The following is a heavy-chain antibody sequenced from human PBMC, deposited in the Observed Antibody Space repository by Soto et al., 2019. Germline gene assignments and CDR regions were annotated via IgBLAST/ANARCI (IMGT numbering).Heavy chain of an antibody. CDR3: TSDTFGLRDS. D-gene: IGHD3-3*01. V-gene: IGHV3-74*01. CDR1: EFSFNFYW. J-gene: IGHJ4*02. CDR2: INPVGTIT. Sequence: GGSLRLSCAASEFSFNFYWMHWFRQTPGKGLVWVSRINPVGTITNYADSVEGRFIISRDNAATTLYLQMNSLSAEDTAIYYCTSDTFGLRDSWGQGTRVIVAS.